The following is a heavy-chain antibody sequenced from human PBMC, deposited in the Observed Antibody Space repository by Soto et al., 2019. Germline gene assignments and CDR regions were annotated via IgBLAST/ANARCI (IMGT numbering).Heavy chain of an antibody. CDR1: GYTFTSYG. J-gene: IGHJ5*02. D-gene: IGHD3-16*01. Sequence: EASVKVSCKTSGYTFTSYGISWVRQAPGQGLEWMGWIRTYNGNTNYGQKFQGRVTMTRDTSTSTAHMELRSLTSDDTAVYYCVIDMGEWPWGQGTLVTVS. V-gene: IGHV1-18*04. CDR2: IRTYNGNT. CDR3: VIDMGEWP.